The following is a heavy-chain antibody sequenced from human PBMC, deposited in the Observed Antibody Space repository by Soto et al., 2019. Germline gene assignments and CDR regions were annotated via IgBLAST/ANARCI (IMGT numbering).Heavy chain of an antibody. V-gene: IGHV3-9*01. J-gene: IGHJ4*02. CDR3: AKGASTTVFAFNDS. CDR1: GFIFDEYA. CDR2: ISWNSDNI. Sequence: EVQLVESGGGLVQPGRSLRLSCAASGFIFDEYAMHWVRQAPGKGLEWVSSISWNSDNIGYADSVKGRFTISRDNAKNSLYLQMNSVRGEDTALYYCAKGASTTVFAFNDSCGQGTLVTVSS. D-gene: IGHD4-17*01.